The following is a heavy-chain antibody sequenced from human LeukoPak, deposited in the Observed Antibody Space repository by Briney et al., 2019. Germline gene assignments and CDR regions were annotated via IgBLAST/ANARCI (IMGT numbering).Heavy chain of an antibody. CDR2: INSDGSST. Sequence: PGGSLRLSCAASGFTFSSYWMHWVRQAPGKGLVWVSRINSDGSSTSHAESVKGRFTISRDNAKNTLYLQMNSLRAEDTAVYYCARDPTLQTYYDYVWGSYSGFDYWGQGTLVTVSS. J-gene: IGHJ4*02. D-gene: IGHD3-16*01. V-gene: IGHV3-74*01. CDR3: ARDPTLQTYYDYVWGSYSGFDY. CDR1: GFTFSSYW.